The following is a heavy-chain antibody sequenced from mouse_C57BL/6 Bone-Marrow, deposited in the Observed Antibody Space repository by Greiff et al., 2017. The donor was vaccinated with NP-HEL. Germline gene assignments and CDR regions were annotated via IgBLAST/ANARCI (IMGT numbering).Heavy chain of an antibody. CDR1: GYTFTSYG. V-gene: IGHV1-58*01. Sequence: VQLQQSGAELVRPGSSVKMSCKTSGYTFTSYGINWVKQRPGQGLEWIGYIYIGNGYTEYNEKFKGKATLTSDTSSSTAYMQLSSLTSEDSAIYFCARRRSYYGISPYWYFDVWGTGTTVTVSS. J-gene: IGHJ1*03. CDR3: ARRRSYYGISPYWYFDV. D-gene: IGHD1-1*01. CDR2: IYIGNGYT.